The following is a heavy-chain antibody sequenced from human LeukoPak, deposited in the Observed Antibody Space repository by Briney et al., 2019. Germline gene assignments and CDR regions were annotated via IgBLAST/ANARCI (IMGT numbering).Heavy chain of an antibody. V-gene: IGHV1-69*01. CDR2: IIPIFGTA. D-gene: IGHD3-10*01. CDR1: GGTFGSYA. CDR3: ARDLEGITMVRGVITYNWFDP. Sequence: SVKVSCKASGGTFGSYAISWVRQAPGQGLEWMGGIIPIFGTANYAQKFQGRVTITADESTSTAYMELSSLRSEDTAVYYCARDLEGITMVRGVITYNWFDPWGQGTLVTVSS. J-gene: IGHJ5*02.